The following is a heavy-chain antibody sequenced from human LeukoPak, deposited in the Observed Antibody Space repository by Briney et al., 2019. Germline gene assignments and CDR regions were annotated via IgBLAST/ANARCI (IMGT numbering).Heavy chain of an antibody. CDR2: INTDGSTT. CDR1: GFTFSNYW. V-gene: IGHV3-74*01. CDR3: ASTSWELPDY. Sequence: PGGSLRLSCAASGFTFSNYWMHWVRQAPGKGLVWVSRINTDGSTTSYVDSVKGRFTISRDNAKNSLYLQMNSLRAEDTAVYYCASTSWELPDYWGQGTLVTVSS. J-gene: IGHJ4*02. D-gene: IGHD1-26*01.